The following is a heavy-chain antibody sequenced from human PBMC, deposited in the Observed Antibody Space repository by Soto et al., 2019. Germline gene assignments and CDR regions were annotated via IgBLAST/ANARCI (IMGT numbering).Heavy chain of an antibody. CDR2: IYYSGSA. CDR3: ARGAERVAMPSGY. V-gene: IGHV4-39*07. J-gene: IGHJ4*02. CDR1: GGSISSSSFH. Sequence: SETLSLTCTVSGGSISSSSFHWGWIRQPPGKGLEWIGSIYYSGSAYYSPSLKSRVTISVDTSKNQFSLKLSSVTAADTAVYYCARGAERVAMPSGYWGQGTLVTVSS. D-gene: IGHD2-2*01.